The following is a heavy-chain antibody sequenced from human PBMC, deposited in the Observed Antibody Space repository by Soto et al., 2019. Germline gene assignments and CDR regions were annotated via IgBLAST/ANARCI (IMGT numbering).Heavy chain of an antibody. Sequence: ASVKVSCKASGYTFTGYCMHWVRQAPGQGLECLGGIIPIFGTTNYAQKFQGRVTITADESTSTAYMELSSLRSEDTAVYYCGSRGDRNAWNFWELYFDYWGQGTQVTVSS. CDR2: IIPIFGTT. CDR3: GSRGDRNAWNFWELYFDY. CDR1: GYTFTGYC. D-gene: IGHD1-7*01. V-gene: IGHV1-69*13. J-gene: IGHJ4*02.